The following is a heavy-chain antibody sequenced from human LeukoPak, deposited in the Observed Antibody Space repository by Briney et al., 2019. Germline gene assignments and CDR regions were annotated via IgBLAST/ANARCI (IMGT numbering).Heavy chain of an antibody. D-gene: IGHD1-20*01. CDR1: GFTVSSNY. V-gene: IGHV3-53*01. CDR3: ARNEGNWSGFDAFDI. CDR2: IYSGGST. Sequence: GGSLRLSCAASGFTVSSNYMSWVRQAPGKGLEWVSVIYSGGSTYYADSVKGRFTISRDNSKNTLYLQMNSLRAEDTAVYYCARNEGNWSGFDAFDIWGQGTMVTVSS. J-gene: IGHJ3*02.